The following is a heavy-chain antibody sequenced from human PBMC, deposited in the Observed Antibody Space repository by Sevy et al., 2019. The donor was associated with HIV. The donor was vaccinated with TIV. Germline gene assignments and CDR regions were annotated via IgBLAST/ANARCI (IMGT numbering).Heavy chain of an antibody. CDR2: MNPNSGNT. CDR3: ARVVGWGVGAFGY. D-gene: IGHD1-26*01. CDR1: GYTFTSYD. J-gene: IGHJ4*02. Sequence: PSVKVSCKASGYTFTSYDINWVRQATGQGLEWMGWMNPNSGNTGYAQKFQGRVTMTRNTSISTTYMELSSLRSEDTAVYYCARVVGWGVGAFGYWGQGTLVTVSS. V-gene: IGHV1-8*01.